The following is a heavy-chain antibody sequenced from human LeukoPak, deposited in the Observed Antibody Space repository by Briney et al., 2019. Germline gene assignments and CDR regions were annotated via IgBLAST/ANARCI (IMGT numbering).Heavy chain of an antibody. V-gene: IGHV1-69*06. CDR3: ARAMTTVTTVLRGWFDP. CDR1: GRTFSSYA. Sequence: ASVQVSCKASGRTFSSYAISWVRQAPGQGLAWMGGIIPIFGTANYAQKFQGRATITADKSTSTASMELSSLRSEDTAVYYCARAMTTVTTVLRGWFDPWGQGTLVTVSS. D-gene: IGHD4-17*01. J-gene: IGHJ5*02. CDR2: IIPIFGTA.